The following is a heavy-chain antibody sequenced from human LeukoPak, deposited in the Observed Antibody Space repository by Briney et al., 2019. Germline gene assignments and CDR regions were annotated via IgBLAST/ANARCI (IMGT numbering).Heavy chain of an antibody. D-gene: IGHD3-10*01. CDR2: IKQDGSEK. CDR1: GFTFSDYY. J-gene: IGHJ4*02. Sequence: GGSLRLACAASGFTFSDYYMSWIRQAPGKGLEWVANIKQDGSEKYYVDSVKGRFTISRDNAKNSLYLQMNSLRAEDTAVYYCARKARVTMVRGVINPALYYFDYWGQGTLVTVSS. V-gene: IGHV3-7*01. CDR3: ARKARVTMVRGVINPALYYFDY.